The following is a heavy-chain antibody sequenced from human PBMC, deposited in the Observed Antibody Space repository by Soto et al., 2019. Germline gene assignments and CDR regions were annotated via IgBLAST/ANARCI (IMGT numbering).Heavy chain of an antibody. V-gene: IGHV1-8*01. Sequence: QVQLVQSGAEVKKPGASVKVSCKASGYTFTSYDINWVRQATGQGLEWMGWMNPNSGNTGYAQKFQGRVTMTRNTSISTGYMELSSLRSEDTAVYYCASGVDIVATITYCSYGMDVWGQGTTVTVSS. J-gene: IGHJ6*02. CDR2: MNPNSGNT. CDR3: ASGVDIVATITYCSYGMDV. CDR1: GYTFTSYD. D-gene: IGHD5-12*01.